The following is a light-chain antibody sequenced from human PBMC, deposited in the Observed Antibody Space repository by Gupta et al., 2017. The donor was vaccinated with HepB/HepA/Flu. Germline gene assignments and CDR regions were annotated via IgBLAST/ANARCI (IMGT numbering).Light chain of an antibody. Sequence: TVRTQTRLSSPVTIGQSVSICCRSSQSLVHSNGNTYLNWLQQMPGQPPRLLIYDGSKRFSGVPDSLSGSGAGTVFTLKISRVGAEDVGVYYCRQTKHFPGNFGQGTKMEIK. V-gene: IGKV2-24*01. CDR3: RQTKHFPGN. CDR2: DGS. J-gene: IGKJ2*02. CDR1: QSLVHSNGNTY.